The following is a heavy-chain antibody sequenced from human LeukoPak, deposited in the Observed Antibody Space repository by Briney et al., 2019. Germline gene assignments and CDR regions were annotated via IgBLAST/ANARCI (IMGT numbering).Heavy chain of an antibody. V-gene: IGHV1-46*01. J-gene: IGHJ6*02. CDR1: GYTFISYY. CDR2: INPSGGST. CDR3: ARAYDFWSGYSDPGMDV. D-gene: IGHD3-3*01. Sequence: GASVKVSCKASGYTFISYYMHWVRQASGQGLEWMGIINPSGGSTSYAQKFQGRVTMTRDTSTSTVYMELSSLRSEDTAVYYCARAYDFWSGYSDPGMDVWGQGTTVTVSS.